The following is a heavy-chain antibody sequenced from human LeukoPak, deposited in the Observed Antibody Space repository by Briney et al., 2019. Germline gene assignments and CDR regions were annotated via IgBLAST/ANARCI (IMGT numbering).Heavy chain of an antibody. CDR3: ARDSIYNYYDSSGYRQAVDY. Sequence: GGSLRLSCAASGFTFSSYSMTWVRQAPGKGLEWVSYISSSSSTIYYADSVKGRFTISRDNAKSSLYLQMNSLRAEDTAVYYCARDSIYNYYDSSGYRQAVDYWGQGTLVTVSS. V-gene: IGHV3-48*01. CDR1: GFTFSSYS. CDR2: ISSSSSTI. D-gene: IGHD3-22*01. J-gene: IGHJ4*02.